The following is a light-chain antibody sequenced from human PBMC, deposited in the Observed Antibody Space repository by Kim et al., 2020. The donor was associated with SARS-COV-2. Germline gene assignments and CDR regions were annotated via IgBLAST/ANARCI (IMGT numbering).Light chain of an antibody. CDR2: YDS. CDR1: NIGSKS. CDR3: QVWDSSSDHPEV. J-gene: IGLJ3*02. Sequence: SYELTQPPSVSVAPGKTARITCGGNNIGSKSVHWYQQKPGQAPVLVIYYDSDRSSGIPERFSGSNSGNTATLTISRVEAGDEADYYCQVWDSSSDHPEVFGGGTKLTVL. V-gene: IGLV3-21*04.